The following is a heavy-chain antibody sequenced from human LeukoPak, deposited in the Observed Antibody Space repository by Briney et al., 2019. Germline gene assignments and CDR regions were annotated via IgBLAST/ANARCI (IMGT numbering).Heavy chain of an antibody. CDR1: GFTFSSYW. J-gene: IGHJ3*02. CDR3: ARDPGNDAFDI. V-gene: IGHV3-7*01. CDR2: IKQDGSEK. Sequence: GGSLRLSCAASGFTFSSYWMSWVCQAPGKGLERVANIKQDGSEKYYVHSVKGRFTISRDNAKNSLYLQMNSLRAEDTAVYYCARDPGNDAFDIWGQGTTVTVSS.